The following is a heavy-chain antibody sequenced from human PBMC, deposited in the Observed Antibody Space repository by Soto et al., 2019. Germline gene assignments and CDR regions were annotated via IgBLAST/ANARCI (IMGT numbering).Heavy chain of an antibody. V-gene: IGHV1-18*04. CDR1: GYTFINHG. CDR2: VSGSNGNT. Sequence: QVQLVQSEAEVKKPGSSVKVSCEASGYTFINHGISWVRPAPGQGLEWRGWVSGSNGNTKYAQKFQGRVTMTTETSTSTAHMELRNLRSDDTAVYFCARDFYPLAYYFDPWGQGTLVTVSS. CDR3: ARDFYPLAYYFDP. J-gene: IGHJ4*02.